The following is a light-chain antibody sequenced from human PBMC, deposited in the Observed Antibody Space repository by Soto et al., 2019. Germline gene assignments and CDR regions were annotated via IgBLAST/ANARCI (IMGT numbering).Light chain of an antibody. CDR3: SSYTSRSTVI. Sequence: QSVLTQPASVSGSPGQSITISCTGTNSDVGTYIYVSWYQQHPGRAPKLMIYEVSNRPSGVSNRFSGSKSANTASLTISGLQAEDEADYYCSSYTSRSTVIFGGGTQLTVL. J-gene: IGLJ2*01. CDR1: NSDVGTYIY. CDR2: EVS. V-gene: IGLV2-14*01.